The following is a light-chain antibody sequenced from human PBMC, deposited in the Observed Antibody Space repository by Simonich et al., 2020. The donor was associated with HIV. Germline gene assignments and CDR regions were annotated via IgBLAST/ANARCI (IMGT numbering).Light chain of an antibody. CDR2: ASS. V-gene: IGKV1-NL1*01. CDR3: QQYHNWPPIT. Sequence: DILMTQSPSSLPASVGDRVTITCRARQGVINSLAWYQQKPGKATKLLPSASSRLESGVATRFSGSGSGTDYTLTISSLQSEDFAVYYCQQYHNWPPITFGQGTRLEIK. J-gene: IGKJ5*01. CDR1: QGVINS.